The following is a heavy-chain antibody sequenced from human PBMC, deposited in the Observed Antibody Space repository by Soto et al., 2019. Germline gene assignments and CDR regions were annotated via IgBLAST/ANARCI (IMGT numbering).Heavy chain of an antibody. Sequence: QVQLQESGPGLVEPSQTLSLTCTVSGGSISGEGYYWSWIRQYSGRGLEWIGYIHCSGSTYYNPSLKSRVIISVDTSKTQFFLNLSSVTAADTAVYYCARAWTATAGWANWFDRWGQGTLVTVSS. CDR3: ARAWTATAGWANWFDR. CDR1: GGSISGEGYY. V-gene: IGHV4-31*03. CDR2: IHCSGST. J-gene: IGHJ5*02. D-gene: IGHD6-13*01.